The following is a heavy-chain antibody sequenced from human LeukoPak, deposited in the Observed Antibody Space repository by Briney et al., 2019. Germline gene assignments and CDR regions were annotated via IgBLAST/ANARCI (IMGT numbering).Heavy chain of an antibody. V-gene: IGHV3-30-3*01. J-gene: IGHJ6*02. CDR2: ISYDESSK. CDR1: GFTFSTHL. Sequence: PGGSLRLSCAASGFTFSTHLMHWVRQAPGKGPEWVAVISYDESSKDHADSVKGRFTISRDNSKNTLYLQMNSLRAEDTAVYYCARDRPSDYYGMDVWGQGTTVTVSS. CDR3: ARDRPSDYYGMDV.